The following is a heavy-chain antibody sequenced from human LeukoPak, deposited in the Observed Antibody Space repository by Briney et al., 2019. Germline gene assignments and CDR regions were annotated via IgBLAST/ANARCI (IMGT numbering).Heavy chain of an antibody. CDR3: ARDRYEYSSSWDYYYMDV. CDR2: IYYSGST. D-gene: IGHD6-13*01. Sequence: SETLSLTCTVSGGSISSSSYYWGWIRQPPGKGLEWIGSIYYSGSTYYNPSLKSRVTISVDTSKNQFSLKLSSVTAADTAVYYCARDRYEYSSSWDYYYMDVWGKGTTVTISS. V-gene: IGHV4-39*07. J-gene: IGHJ6*03. CDR1: GGSISSSSYY.